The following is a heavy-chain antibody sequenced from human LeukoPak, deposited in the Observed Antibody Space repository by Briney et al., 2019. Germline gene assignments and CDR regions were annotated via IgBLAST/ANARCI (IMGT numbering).Heavy chain of an antibody. CDR2: INPNSGGT. J-gene: IGHJ5*02. CDR3: ARDPWFGESSQADWFDP. CDR1: GGTFSSYA. Sequence: ASVKVSCKASGGTFSSYAISWVRQAPGQGLEWMGWINPNSGGTNYAQKFQGRVTMTTDTSTSTAYMELRSLRSDDTAVYYCARDPWFGESSQADWFDPWGQGTLVTVSS. D-gene: IGHD3-10*01. V-gene: IGHV1-18*01.